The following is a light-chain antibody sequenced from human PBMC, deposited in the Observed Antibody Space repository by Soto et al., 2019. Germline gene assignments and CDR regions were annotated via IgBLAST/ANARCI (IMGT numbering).Light chain of an antibody. V-gene: IGLV1-47*02. J-gene: IGLJ2*01. CDR3: SAWDDSLSGPV. CDR2: STD. Sequence: QSVLTQPPSASGTPGQRVTISCSGTTSNIGTNYVYWYQQLPGMAPKLVMYSTDRRPSGVPGRFSGSKSGTSAFLAITGLRSEDEANYYCSAWDDSLSGPVFGGGNKLTVL. CDR1: TSNIGTNY.